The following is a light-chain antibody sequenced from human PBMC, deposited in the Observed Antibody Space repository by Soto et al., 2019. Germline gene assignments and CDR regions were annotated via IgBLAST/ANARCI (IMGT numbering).Light chain of an antibody. V-gene: IGKV3-20*01. J-gene: IGKJ1*01. CDR2: GAS. CDR1: QSVSSSY. CDR3: QQYGSSRT. Sequence: EIVLTQSPGTLSLSPGERATLSCRDSQSVSSSYLAWYQQKPGQAPRLLIYGASSRATGIPDRFSGSGSGTDFTLTISRLESEDVAVYYCQQYGSSRTFGQGTKVEIK.